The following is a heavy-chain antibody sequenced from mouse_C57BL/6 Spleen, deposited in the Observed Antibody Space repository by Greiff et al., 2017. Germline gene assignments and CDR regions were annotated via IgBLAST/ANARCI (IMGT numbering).Heavy chain of an antibody. CDR2: INPNYGTT. CDR3: ARYYGSSYVAMDY. CDR1: GYSFTDYN. Sequence: VQLKESGPELVKPGASVKISCKASGYSFTDYNMNWVKQSNGKSLEWIGVINPNYGTTSYNQKFKGKATLTVDQSSSTAYMQLNSLTSEDSAVYYCARYYGSSYVAMDYWGQGTSVTVSS. J-gene: IGHJ4*01. D-gene: IGHD1-1*01. V-gene: IGHV1-39*01.